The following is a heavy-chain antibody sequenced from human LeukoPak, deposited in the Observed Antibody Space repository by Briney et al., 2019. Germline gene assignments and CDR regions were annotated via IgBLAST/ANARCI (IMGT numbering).Heavy chain of an antibody. CDR3: ARAKGGATPPYYFDY. CDR1: GFTFSSYG. D-gene: IGHD1-26*01. CDR2: IRYDGSNK. J-gene: IGHJ4*02. Sequence: GGSLRLSCAASGFTFSSYGMHWVRQAPGKGLEWVAFIRYDGSNKYYADSVKGRFTISRDNSKNTLYLQMNSLRVEDTAVYYCARAKGGATPPYYFDYWGQGTLVTVSS. V-gene: IGHV3-30*02.